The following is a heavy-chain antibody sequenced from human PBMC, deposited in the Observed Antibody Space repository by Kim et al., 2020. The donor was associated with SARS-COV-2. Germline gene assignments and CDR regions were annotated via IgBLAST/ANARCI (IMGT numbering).Heavy chain of an antibody. D-gene: IGHD3-22*01. CDR3: AKANHYDSSGYDDY. Sequence: ADSVKGRFTISRDNSKNTLYLQMNSLRAEDTAVYYCAKANHYDSSGYDDYWGQGTLVTVSS. V-gene: IGHV3-23*01. J-gene: IGHJ4*02.